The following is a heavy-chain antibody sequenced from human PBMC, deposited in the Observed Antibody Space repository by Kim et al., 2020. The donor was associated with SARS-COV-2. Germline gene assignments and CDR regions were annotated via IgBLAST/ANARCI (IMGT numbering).Heavy chain of an antibody. D-gene: IGHD3-10*01. CDR2: INHSGST. V-gene: IGHV4-34*01. Sequence: SETLSLTCAVYGGSFSGYYWSWIRQPPGKGLEWIGEINHSGSTNYNPSLKSRVTISVDTSKNQFSLKLSSVTAANTAVYYCARGYRRYYGSSPPNYYFD. J-gene: IGHJ4*01. CDR1: GGSFSGYY. CDR3: ARGYRRYYGSSPPNYYFD.